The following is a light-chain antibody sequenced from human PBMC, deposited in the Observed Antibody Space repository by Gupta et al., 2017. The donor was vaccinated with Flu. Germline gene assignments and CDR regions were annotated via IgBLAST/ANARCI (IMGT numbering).Light chain of an antibody. J-gene: IGLJ3*02. CDR3: SGWDSSLNDSV. CDR2: NNN. Sequence: QAGLTQPPSVSTGLRQTATLTCTGNSNNVGNQGAAWRQQHHGHPAKGLIVNNNNRPSGISARFFASRTGNNASLMITGRQPEDEEDDYCSGWDSSLNDSVFGGGTKVTVL. CDR1: SNNVGNQG. V-gene: IGLV10-54*04.